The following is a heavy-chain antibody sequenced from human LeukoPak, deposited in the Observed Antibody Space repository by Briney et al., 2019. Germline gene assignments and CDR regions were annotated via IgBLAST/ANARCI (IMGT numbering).Heavy chain of an antibody. J-gene: IGHJ6*04. D-gene: IGHD6-13*01. Sequence: ASVKVSCKSSGYTLTSYGIIWVRQAPGQGLEWMGWISAYNGLTHYAQKLQGRVTMTTDTSTSTAYMELRSLRSDDAAVYYCARGSHIAAAGSQMDIWGKGTTVTVSS. CDR2: ISAYNGLT. V-gene: IGHV1-18*01. CDR1: GYTLTSYG. CDR3: ARGSHIAAAGSQMDI.